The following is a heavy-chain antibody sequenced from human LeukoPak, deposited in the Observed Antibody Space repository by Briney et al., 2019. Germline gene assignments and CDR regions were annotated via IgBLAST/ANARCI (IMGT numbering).Heavy chain of an antibody. CDR3: AGTYYYDSSPTY. D-gene: IGHD3-22*01. Sequence: SETLSLTCTVSGDSISSYYWSWIRQPPGKGLEWIGYIYYSGSTNYNPSLKSRVTISVDTSKNQFSLKLSSVTAADTAVYYCAGTYYYDSSPTYWGQGTLVTVSS. J-gene: IGHJ4*02. CDR1: GDSISSYY. CDR2: IYYSGST. V-gene: IGHV4-59*08.